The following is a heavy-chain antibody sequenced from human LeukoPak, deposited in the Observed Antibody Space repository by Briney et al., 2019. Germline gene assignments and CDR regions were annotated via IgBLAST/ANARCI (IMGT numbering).Heavy chain of an antibody. CDR2: ISHSGNT. J-gene: IGHJ4*02. CDR3: ARVNAPVATFDY. D-gene: IGHD1-1*01. V-gene: IGHV4-38-2*02. CDR1: GYSISSTYY. Sequence: SDTLSLTCTVSGYSISSTYYGAWTRQPPGKGLEWIATISHSGNTYYTPSLESRLTISLDTSKKHFSLRLSSVTAADTAVYYCARVNAPVATFDYWGLGTLVVVSS.